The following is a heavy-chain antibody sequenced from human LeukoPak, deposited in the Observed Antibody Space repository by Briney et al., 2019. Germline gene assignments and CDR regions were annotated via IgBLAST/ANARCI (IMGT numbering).Heavy chain of an antibody. V-gene: IGHV3-11*04. D-gene: IGHD2-2*01. CDR3: ARAGGYCSSTSCFYYFDY. CDR1: GFTFSDYY. Sequence: GGSLRLSCAASGFTFSDYYMSWVRQAPGKGLEWVSYISSSGSTIYYADSVKGRFTISRDNAKDSLYLQMNSLRAEDTAVYYCARAGGYCSSTSCFYYFDYWGQGTLVTVSS. CDR2: ISSSGSTI. J-gene: IGHJ4*02.